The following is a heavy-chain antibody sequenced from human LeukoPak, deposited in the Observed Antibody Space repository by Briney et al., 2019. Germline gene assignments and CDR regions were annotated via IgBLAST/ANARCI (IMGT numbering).Heavy chain of an antibody. D-gene: IGHD6-13*01. CDR2: IESDGGRT. CDR1: GFTFSHYW. Sequence: GGSLRLSCAASGFTFSHYWMHWVRQAPGKGLVWVSRIESDGGRTDYADSLKGRFTISRDNAKNTLYLEMNSLRAEDTAVYYCAREGYSSSWFNYWGQGTLVTVSS. CDR3: AREGYSSSWFNY. J-gene: IGHJ4*02. V-gene: IGHV3-74*01.